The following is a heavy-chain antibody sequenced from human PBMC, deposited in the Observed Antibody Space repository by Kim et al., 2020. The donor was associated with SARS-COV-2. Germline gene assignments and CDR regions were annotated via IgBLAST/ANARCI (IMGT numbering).Heavy chain of an antibody. V-gene: IGHV1-8*01. CDR3: ARGKVGSRQFDY. D-gene: IGHD6-13*01. J-gene: IGHJ4*02. Sequence: AYAHKFQSRVTMIRNTSISTAYMDLSSLRSGDTAVYYCARGKVGSRQFDYWAQGTLVTVSS.